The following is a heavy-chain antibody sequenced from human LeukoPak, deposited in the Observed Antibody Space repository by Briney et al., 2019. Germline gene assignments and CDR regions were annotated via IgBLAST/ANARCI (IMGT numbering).Heavy chain of an antibody. CDR1: GGSVSSGDYY. D-gene: IGHD1-1*01. CDR3: ARAAQNWNNAPYFDF. CDR2: IYSSGTT. Sequence: PSETLSLTCTVSGGSVSSGDYYWSWIRQHPGKGLDWIGYIYSSGTTYYNPSLKSRLTISVDTSKNQFSLELSSVTAADTAVYYCARAAQNWNNAPYFDFWGQETLVTVSS. J-gene: IGHJ4*02. V-gene: IGHV4-31*03.